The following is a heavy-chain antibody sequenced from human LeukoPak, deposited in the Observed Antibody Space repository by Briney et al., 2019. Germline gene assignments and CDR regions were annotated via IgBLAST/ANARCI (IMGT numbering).Heavy chain of an antibody. Sequence: GGSLRLSCAASGFTFSNAWMSWVRQAPGKGLEWVGRIKSKTDGGTADYAAPVKGRFTISRDDSKNTLYLQMNSLKTEDTAVYYCTTGPQYITNFLWGQGTLVTVSS. CDR1: GFTFSNAW. CDR3: TTGPQYITNFL. V-gene: IGHV3-15*01. J-gene: IGHJ4*02. D-gene: IGHD3-10*01. CDR2: IKSKTDGGTA.